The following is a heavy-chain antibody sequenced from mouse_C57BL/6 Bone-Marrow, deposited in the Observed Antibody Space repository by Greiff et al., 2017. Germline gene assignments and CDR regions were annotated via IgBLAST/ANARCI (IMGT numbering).Heavy chain of an antibody. J-gene: IGHJ2*01. V-gene: IGHV5-2*01. Sequence: EVMLVASGGGLVQPGESLKLSCESNEYEFPSHDMSWVRKTPEQRLELVAAINSDGGRPYYPDTLERRFIISRDNTKKTRDQQKSSLRSEDTAWYYCARKLRLRAYFDYWGQGTTLTVSS. CDR3: ARKLRLRAYFDY. CDR1: EYEFPSHD. D-gene: IGHD3-2*02. CDR2: INSDGGRP.